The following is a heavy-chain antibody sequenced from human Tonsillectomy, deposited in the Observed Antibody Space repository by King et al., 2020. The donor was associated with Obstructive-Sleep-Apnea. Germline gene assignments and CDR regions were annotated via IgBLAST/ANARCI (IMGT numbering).Heavy chain of an antibody. Sequence: VQLVESGGGIVQPGRSLRLSCAASGFTFDVYAIHLVRQAPGKGLEWVSGISWNGGYLDYADSVKGRFTISRDNTKNSLYLQMDSLRAEDTAFYYCANGVERPLVAIDYWGQGTLVTVSS. J-gene: IGHJ4*02. D-gene: IGHD1-1*01. V-gene: IGHV3-9*01. CDR3: ANGVERPLVAIDY. CDR2: ISWNGGYL. CDR1: GFTFDVYA.